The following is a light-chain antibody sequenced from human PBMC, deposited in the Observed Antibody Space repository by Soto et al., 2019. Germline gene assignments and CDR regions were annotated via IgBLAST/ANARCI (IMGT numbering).Light chain of an antibody. CDR2: DAS. V-gene: IGKV1-27*01. CDR3: QEYNSPPRT. J-gene: IGKJ1*01. CDR1: QGISNF. Sequence: DIQITQSPSSLSASVGDRVTITCRAGQGISNFLAWYQQKPGKVPELLIYDASTLQSGVPSRFSGSGSGTDFTLTISSLQPEDVAAYYCQEYNSPPRTFGQGTKVDIK.